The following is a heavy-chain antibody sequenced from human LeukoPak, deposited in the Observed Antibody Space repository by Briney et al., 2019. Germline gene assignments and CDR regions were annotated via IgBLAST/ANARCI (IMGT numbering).Heavy chain of an antibody. CDR2: IWYDGSKK. CDR1: GFSFSNYG. Sequence: PGTSLRLSCTASGFSFSNYGMHWVRQTPGKGLEWVAVIWYDGSKKYYAESVKGRFTISRDNSKNTLYLQMNSLRVEDTAVYFCTRRDGANDRGFDFWGQGTLVTVSS. CDR3: TRRDGANDRGFDF. V-gene: IGHV3-33*01. J-gene: IGHJ4*02. D-gene: IGHD4/OR15-4a*01.